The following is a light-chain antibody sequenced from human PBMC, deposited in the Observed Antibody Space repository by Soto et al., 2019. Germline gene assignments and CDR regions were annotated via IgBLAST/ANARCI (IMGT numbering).Light chain of an antibody. J-gene: IGKJ5*01. V-gene: IGKV3-11*01. CDR1: QSVSFSQ. CDR3: QQRHNWPIT. CDR2: DTS. Sequence: ETVLTQSPDMLSLSPGERATLSCRASQSVSFSQLAWYQQRPGQPPRLLIYDTSNRATGIPARFSGSGSGTDFTLTISGLEPADLGVYYCQQRHNWPITFGQGTRLEIK.